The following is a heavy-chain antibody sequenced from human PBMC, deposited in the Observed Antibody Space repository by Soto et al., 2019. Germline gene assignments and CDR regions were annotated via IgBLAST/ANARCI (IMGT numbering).Heavy chain of an antibody. CDR1: GYTFTSYD. J-gene: IGHJ6*02. V-gene: IGHV1-8*01. CDR3: ARGVDAGVDV. Sequence: QVQLVQSGAEVTKPGASVKVSCKASGYTFTSYDINWVRQATGQGLEWMGWMSPNSGATGYAQKVQGRVTRTRDTSISTAYMELSNLRSEDTAIYYCARGVDAGVDVWGQGTTVTVSS. CDR2: MSPNSGAT. D-gene: IGHD1-1*01.